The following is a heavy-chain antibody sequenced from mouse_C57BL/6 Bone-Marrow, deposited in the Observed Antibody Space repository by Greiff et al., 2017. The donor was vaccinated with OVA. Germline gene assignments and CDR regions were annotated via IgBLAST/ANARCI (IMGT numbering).Heavy chain of an antibody. V-gene: IGHV5-4*01. CDR1: GFTFSSYA. CDR3: ARDQGLRGGFAD. J-gene: IGHJ3*01. D-gene: IGHD2-4*01. CDR2: ISDGGSYT. Sequence: EVKLMESGGGLVKPGGSLKLSCAASGFTFSSYAMSWVRQTPEKRLEWVATISDGGSYTYYPENVKGRFTFSRDNAKNNLDLQMSHRKAEDTAMDYCARDQGLRGGFADWGQGTLVTVSA.